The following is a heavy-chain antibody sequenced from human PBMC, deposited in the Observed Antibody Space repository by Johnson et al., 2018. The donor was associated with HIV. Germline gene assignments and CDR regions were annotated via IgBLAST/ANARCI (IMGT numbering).Heavy chain of an antibody. J-gene: IGHJ3*02. D-gene: IGHD6-19*01. V-gene: IGHV3-9*01. Sequence: VQLVESGGGLVEPGRSLRLSCAASGFTFDDYGMHWVRQGPGKGLEWVSGISWNSGSIGYADSVKGRFTISRDNAKNSLYLQMNSLRAEDTAVYYCARISGWSLADAFDIWGQGTMVTVSS. CDR2: ISWNSGSI. CDR1: GFTFDDYG. CDR3: ARISGWSLADAFDI.